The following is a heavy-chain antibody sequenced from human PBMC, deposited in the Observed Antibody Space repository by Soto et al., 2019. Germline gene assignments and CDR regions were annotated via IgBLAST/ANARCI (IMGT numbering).Heavy chain of an antibody. CDR1: GYTFTSYY. CDR3: ARDPHYYDSSGYPYY. J-gene: IGHJ4*02. CDR2: INPSGGST. Sequence: ASVKVSFKASGYTFTSYYMHWVRQAPGQGLEWMGIINPSGGSTSYAQKFQGRVTMTRDTSTSTVYMELSSLRSEDTAVYYCARDPHYYDSSGYPYYWGQGTLVTVSS. D-gene: IGHD3-22*01. V-gene: IGHV1-46*01.